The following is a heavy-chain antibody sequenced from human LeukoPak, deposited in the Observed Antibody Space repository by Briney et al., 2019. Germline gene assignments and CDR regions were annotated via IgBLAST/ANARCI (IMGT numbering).Heavy chain of an antibody. CDR1: GGSISSGGYY. J-gene: IGHJ4*02. V-gene: IGHV4-31*03. CDR2: IYYSGST. CDR3: ARESLARWSYFDY. D-gene: IGHD3-3*01. Sequence: SETLSLTCTVSGGSISSGGYYWSWIRPHPGQGLEWLVNIYYSGSTYYNPSLKSRVTISVDTSKNQFSLKLSSVTAADTAVYYCARESLARWSYFDYWGQGTLVTVSS.